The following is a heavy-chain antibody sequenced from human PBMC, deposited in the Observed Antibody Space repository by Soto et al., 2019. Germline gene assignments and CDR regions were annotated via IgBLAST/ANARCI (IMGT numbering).Heavy chain of an antibody. CDR1: GFTFSDYY. CDR2: ISSSGSTI. D-gene: IGHD3-16*01. V-gene: IGHV3-11*01. Sequence: GGSLTLSCAACGFTFSDYYMSWIRQAPGKGLEWVSYISSSGSTIYYADSVKGRFTISRDNAKNSLYLQMNSLRAEDTAVYYCARDGGRLTTPIDYWGQGTLVTVSS. CDR3: ARDGGRLTTPIDY. J-gene: IGHJ4*02.